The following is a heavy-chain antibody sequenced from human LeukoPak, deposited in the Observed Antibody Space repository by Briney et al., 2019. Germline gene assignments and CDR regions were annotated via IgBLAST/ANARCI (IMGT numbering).Heavy chain of an antibody. D-gene: IGHD3-10*01. CDR3: ARDRGYGSDY. CDR1: GFTFSDHW. Sequence: GGSLRLSCEASGFTFSDHWMNWVRQAPGKGLEWVACIKQDGSQKDYVDSVKGRFTISRDNAKNSLYLQMSSLRAEDTAMYYCARDRGYGSDYWGPGVQVTVSS. V-gene: IGHV3-7*01. J-gene: IGHJ4*02. CDR2: IKQDGSQK.